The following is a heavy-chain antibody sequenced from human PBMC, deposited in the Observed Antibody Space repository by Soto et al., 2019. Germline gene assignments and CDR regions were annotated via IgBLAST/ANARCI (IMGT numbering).Heavy chain of an antibody. CDR1: GGSISNSY. J-gene: IGHJ4*02. CDR3: ARGDWLVPGTDY. D-gene: IGHD3-9*01. CDR2: IYYSGST. Sequence: SETLSLTCTVSGGSISNSYWSWIRQPPGKGLEWIGYIYYSGSTIYNPSLERRVTISVDTSKNQSSLKLTSVTAADTAVYYCARGDWLVPGTDYWGQGTLVTVSS. V-gene: IGHV4-59*01.